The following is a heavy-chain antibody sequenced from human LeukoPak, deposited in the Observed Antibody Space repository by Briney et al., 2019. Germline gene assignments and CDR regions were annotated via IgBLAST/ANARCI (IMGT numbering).Heavy chain of an antibody. D-gene: IGHD6-13*01. CDR1: GNSFSNYW. CDR3: ARFALTSSLDY. Sequence: GESLKISCKGSGNSFSNYWIGWVRQLPGRGLEWMGIIYPGNSDTRYSPLFQGQVTLSVDRSISTAYLHWSGLKASDTAIYYCARFALTSSLDYWGQGTLVTVSS. V-gene: IGHV5-51*01. J-gene: IGHJ4*02. CDR2: IYPGNSDT.